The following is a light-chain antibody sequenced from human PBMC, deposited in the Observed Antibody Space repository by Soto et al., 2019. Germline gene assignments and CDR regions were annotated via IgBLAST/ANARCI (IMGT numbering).Light chain of an antibody. CDR1: QSVSTY. CDR2: GAS. V-gene: IGKV3-20*01. CDR3: QQYGNSPT. J-gene: IGKJ1*01. Sequence: EIVLTQSPGTPSLSPGERATLSCRASQSVSTYLAWYQQKPGQGPRLLIDGASSRASGIPDRFSGSGSGTDFTLTISRLAPEDSAVYYCQQYGNSPTFGQGTKVEVK.